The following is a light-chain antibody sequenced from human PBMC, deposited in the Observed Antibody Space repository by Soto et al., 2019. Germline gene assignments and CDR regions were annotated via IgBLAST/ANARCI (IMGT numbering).Light chain of an antibody. J-gene: IGKJ1*01. Sequence: DIVLTQTPLSSPVTLGQPASISCRSSQSLVHSDGHTYLSWLQQRPGQPPRLLIYQISNRFSGVPDRFSGSGPGTDFTLKISRVEAEDVGVYYCMQCTHFPRTFGQGTKVEIK. CDR1: QSLVHSDGHTY. V-gene: IGKV2-24*01. CDR2: QIS. CDR3: MQCTHFPRT.